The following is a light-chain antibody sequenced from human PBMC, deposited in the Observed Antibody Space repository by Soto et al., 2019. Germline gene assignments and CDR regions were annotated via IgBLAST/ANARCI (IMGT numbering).Light chain of an antibody. CDR3: QQLSSYPST. V-gene: IGKV1-9*01. Sequence: IQLTQSPSSLSASVGDRVTITCRASQDSTKYLAWYQQKPGKAPNLLRYDASTLHSGVPSRFSGSGSGTDFTLTISGLKPEDFETYYCQQLSSYPSTFGGGTKVDIK. CDR2: DAS. CDR1: QDSTKY. J-gene: IGKJ4*01.